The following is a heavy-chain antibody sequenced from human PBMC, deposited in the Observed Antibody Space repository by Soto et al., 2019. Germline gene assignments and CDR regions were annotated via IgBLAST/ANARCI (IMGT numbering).Heavy chain of an antibody. CDR2: IWYDGSNK. V-gene: IGHV3-33*01. Sequence: GGSLRLSCAASGFTFSSYGMHWVRQAPGKGLEWVAVIWYDGSNKYYADSVKGRFTISRDNSKNTLYLQMNSLRAEDTAVYYCARVGIETAKSFTWFDPWGQGTMVPVYS. CDR1: GFTFSSYG. D-gene: IGHD2-21*02. J-gene: IGHJ5*02. CDR3: ARVGIETAKSFTWFDP.